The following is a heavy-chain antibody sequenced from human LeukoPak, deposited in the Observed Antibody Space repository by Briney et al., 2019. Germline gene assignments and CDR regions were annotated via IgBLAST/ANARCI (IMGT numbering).Heavy chain of an antibody. CDR3: ARARASIAVAAATFDY. CDR2: IYYSGST. Sequence: SETLSLTCTVSGGSISSGDYYWSWIRQPPGKGLEWIGYIYYSGSTNYNPSLKSRVTISVDTSKNQFSLKLSSVTAADTAVYYCARARASIAVAAATFDYWGQGTLVTVSS. CDR1: GGSISSGDYY. V-gene: IGHV4-61*08. J-gene: IGHJ4*02. D-gene: IGHD6-19*01.